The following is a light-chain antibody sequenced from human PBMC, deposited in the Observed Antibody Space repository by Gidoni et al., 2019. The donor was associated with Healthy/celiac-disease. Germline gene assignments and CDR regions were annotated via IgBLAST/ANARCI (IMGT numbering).Light chain of an antibody. J-gene: IGKJ1*01. CDR1: QSISIW. V-gene: IGKV1-5*03. CDR2: KAS. CDR3: QQYNTGT. Sequence: IQLTQSPSTLPASVGDRVTLTCRASQSISIWLAWYQKKPGKAPKLLIYKASSLESGVPSRFSGSGSGTEFTLTISSLQPVDFATYYCQQYNTGTFXQXTKVEIK.